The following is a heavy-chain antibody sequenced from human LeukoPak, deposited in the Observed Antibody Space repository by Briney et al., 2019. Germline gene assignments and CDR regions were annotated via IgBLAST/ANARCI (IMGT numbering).Heavy chain of an antibody. CDR1: GFTFSSYG. J-gene: IGHJ4*02. CDR2: ISSSGSTI. V-gene: IGHV3-23*01. CDR3: ATSFGPVIAAAGTGAD. D-gene: IGHD6-13*01. Sequence: GGSLRLSCAASGFTFSSYGMSWVRQAPGKGLEWVSYISSSGSTIYYADSVKGRFTISRDNSKNTLYLQMNSLRAEDTAVYYCATSFGPVIAAAGTGADWGQGTLVTVSS.